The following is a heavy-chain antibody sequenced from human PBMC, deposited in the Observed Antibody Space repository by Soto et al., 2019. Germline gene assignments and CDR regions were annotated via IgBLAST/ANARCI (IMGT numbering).Heavy chain of an antibody. CDR1: GFTFIHYN. CDR3: ARSPAGYTSGWFLVDS. D-gene: IGHD6-19*01. V-gene: IGHV3-21*01. Sequence: EVQLVESGGGLVKPGGSLRLSCAASGFTFIHYNMNWVRQAPGKGLEWVSSISSSDTYIYYADSVMGRFTISRDSAKNSLYLQMNSLRAEDTAVYYCARSPAGYTSGWFLVDSWGQGTLVTVSS. CDR2: ISSSDTYI. J-gene: IGHJ4*02.